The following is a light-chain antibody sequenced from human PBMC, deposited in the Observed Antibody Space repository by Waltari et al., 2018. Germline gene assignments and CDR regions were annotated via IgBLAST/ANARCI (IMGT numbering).Light chain of an antibody. CDR1: PTVLDSSNNKNF. J-gene: IGKJ2*01. V-gene: IGKV4-1*01. CDR2: WAS. Sequence: DIVMTQSPDSLAVSLGERATINCKYSPTVLDSSNNKNFLAWYQQNAGQPPKLLINWASTREFGVPDRFSGSGSGTDFTLTISSLQAEDVAVYYCQQYYRTPPTFGQGTKLEIK. CDR3: QQYYRTPPT.